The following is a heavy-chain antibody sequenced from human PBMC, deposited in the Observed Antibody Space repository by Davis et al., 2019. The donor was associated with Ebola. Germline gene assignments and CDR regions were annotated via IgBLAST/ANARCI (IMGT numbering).Heavy chain of an antibody. CDR3: ARGPGGYSSSWYPYFDY. D-gene: IGHD6-13*01. CDR1: GGSFSGYY. V-gene: IGHV4-34*01. Sequence: PGGSLRLSCAVYGGSFSGYYWSWIRQPPGKGLEWIGEINHSGSTNYNPSLKSRVTISVDTSKNQFSLKLSSVTAADTAVYYCARGPGGYSSSWYPYFDYWGQGTLVTVSS. CDR2: INHSGST. J-gene: IGHJ4*02.